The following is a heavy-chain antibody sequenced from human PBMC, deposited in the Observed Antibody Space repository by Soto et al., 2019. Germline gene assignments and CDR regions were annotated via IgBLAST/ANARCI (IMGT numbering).Heavy chain of an antibody. J-gene: IGHJ4*02. CDR2: IYYSEST. V-gene: IGHV4-31*03. CDR3: ARAWGGYFDY. Sequence: QVQLQESGPGLVKPSQTLSLTCTVSGGSISSGGYYWSWIRQHPGKGLEWIGYIYYSESTYYNPSLXXRVTISVDTSKNQFSLKLRSVTAADTAVYYCARAWGGYFDYWGQGTLVTVSS. CDR1: GGSISSGGYY. D-gene: IGHD3-16*01.